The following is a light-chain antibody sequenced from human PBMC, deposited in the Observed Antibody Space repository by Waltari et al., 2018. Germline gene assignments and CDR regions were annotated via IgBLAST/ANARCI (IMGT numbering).Light chain of an antibody. J-gene: IGKJ1*01. CDR3: QQYGSSPRT. CDR2: GAS. CDR1: QSVSSSY. V-gene: IGKV3-20*01. Sequence: EIVLTQSPGTLSLSPGERATLSCRASQSVSSSYLAWYQQKPGQAPRRLVYGASSRATGIPDRFSGSGSGTDFTLTISRLEPEDFAVYYCQQYGSSPRTFVQGTKVEIK.